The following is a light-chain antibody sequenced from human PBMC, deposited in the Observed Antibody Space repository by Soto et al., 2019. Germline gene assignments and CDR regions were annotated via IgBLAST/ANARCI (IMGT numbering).Light chain of an antibody. CDR2: RND. V-gene: IGLV1-47*01. Sequence: QSVLTQPPSASGTPGQRVTISCSGSTSNLGSNFVYWYQQVPGAAPKLLISRNDQRPSGVPDRFSGSKSGTSASLAIIGLRSEDEADYHCAAWDDSLSGVVFGGGTKLTVL. CDR1: TSNLGSNF. J-gene: IGLJ3*02. CDR3: AAWDDSLSGVV.